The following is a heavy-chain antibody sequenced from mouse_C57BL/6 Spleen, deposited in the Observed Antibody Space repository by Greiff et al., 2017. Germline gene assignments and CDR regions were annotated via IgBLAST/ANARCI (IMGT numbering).Heavy chain of an antibody. V-gene: IGHV1-26*01. Sequence: EVQLLQSGPELVKPGASVKISCTASGYTFTDYYMNWVKQRPGKSLEWIGDINPNNGGTSYNQKFKGKATLTVDKSSSTAYMELRSLTSEDSAVYYCARYGYGGGDYAMDYWGQGTSVTVSS. J-gene: IGHJ4*01. D-gene: IGHD2-2*01. CDR3: ARYGYGGGDYAMDY. CDR1: GYTFTDYY. CDR2: INPNNGGT.